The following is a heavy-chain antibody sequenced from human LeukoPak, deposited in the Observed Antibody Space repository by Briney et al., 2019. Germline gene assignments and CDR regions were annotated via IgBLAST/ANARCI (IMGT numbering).Heavy chain of an antibody. V-gene: IGHV4-34*01. CDR3: ARDSKTGYAYYYYYYGMDV. J-gene: IGHJ6*02. D-gene: IGHD3-9*01. CDR2: INHSGST. CDR1: GGSFSGYY. Sequence: PSETLSLTCAVYGGSFSGYYWNWIRQPPGKGLEWIGEINHSGSTNYNPSLKSRVTISVDTSKNQFSLKLSSVTAADTAVYYCARDSKTGYAYYYYYYGMDVWGQGTTVTVSS.